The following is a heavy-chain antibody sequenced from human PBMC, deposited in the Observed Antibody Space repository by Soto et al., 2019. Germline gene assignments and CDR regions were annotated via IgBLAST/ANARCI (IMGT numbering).Heavy chain of an antibody. J-gene: IGHJ5*02. V-gene: IGHV1-69*08. CDR3: ARDLGDYAWFDP. CDR1: GGTFSSYT. CDR2: IIPILGIA. D-gene: IGHD4-17*01. Sequence: QVQLVQSGAEVKKPGSSVKVSCKASGGTFSSYTISWVRQAPGQGLEWMGRIIPILGIANYAQKFQGRVTSTADKSTSTDYMELSSLRSEDTPVYYGARDLGDYAWFDPWGQGTLVTVSS.